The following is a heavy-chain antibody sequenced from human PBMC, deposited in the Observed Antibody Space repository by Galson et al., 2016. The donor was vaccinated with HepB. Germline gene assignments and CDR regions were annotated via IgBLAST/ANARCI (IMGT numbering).Heavy chain of an antibody. Sequence: SVKVSCKASGYTFSTYNIHWVRQAPGQGLEWVGEIHPRDGTTTSAQKFQGRLTMTMDTSTTTVYMELSSLRSEDTAVYYCARIFGGGNSYYYYGMDVWGQGTTVTVSS. J-gene: IGHJ6*02. CDR3: ARIFGGGNSYYYYGMDV. D-gene: IGHD3-16*01. V-gene: IGHV1-46*01. CDR2: IHPRDGTT. CDR1: GYTFSTYN.